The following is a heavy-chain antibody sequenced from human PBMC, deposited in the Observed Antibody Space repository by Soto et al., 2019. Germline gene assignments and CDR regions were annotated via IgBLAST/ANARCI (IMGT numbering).Heavy chain of an antibody. CDR3: ARDPPMTTVTTAENARSDY. CDR2: INAGNGNT. Sequence: ASVKVSCKASGYTFTSYAMHWVRQAPGQRLEWMGWINAGNGNTKYSQKFQGRVTITRDTSASTAYMELSSLRSEDTAVYYCARDPPMTTVTTAENARSDYWGQGTLVTVSS. D-gene: IGHD4-17*01. J-gene: IGHJ4*02. CDR1: GYTFTSYA. V-gene: IGHV1-3*01.